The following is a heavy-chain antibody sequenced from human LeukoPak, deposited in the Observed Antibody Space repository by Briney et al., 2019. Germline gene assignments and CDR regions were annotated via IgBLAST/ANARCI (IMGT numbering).Heavy chain of an antibody. D-gene: IGHD4-17*01. V-gene: IGHV3-21*01. J-gene: IGHJ4*02. CDR2: ISSSSSYI. Sequence: GGSLRLSCAASGFTFSSYSMNWVRQAPGNGLEWVSSISSSSSYIYYADSVKGRFTISRDNAKNSLYLQMNSLRAEDTAVYYCARAMTTVTTVSGYWGQGTLVTVSS. CDR3: ARAMTTVTTVSGY. CDR1: GFTFSSYS.